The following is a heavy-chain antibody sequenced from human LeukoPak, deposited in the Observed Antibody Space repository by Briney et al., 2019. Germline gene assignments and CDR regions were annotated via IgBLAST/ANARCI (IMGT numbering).Heavy chain of an antibody. CDR2: IGGSGGSI. CDR1: VFTFSAYA. D-gene: IGHD6-13*01. V-gene: IGHV3-23*01. J-gene: IGHJ4*02. CDR3: AKGALGSRRHYFFDY. Sequence: PGGSLRLSCAASVFTFSAYAMSWVRQAPGKGLEWVSAIGGSGGSIYYADSVKGRFTISRDNSKNTLYLQMNTLRAEDTAVYYCAKGALGSRRHYFFDYWGQGTLVTVSS.